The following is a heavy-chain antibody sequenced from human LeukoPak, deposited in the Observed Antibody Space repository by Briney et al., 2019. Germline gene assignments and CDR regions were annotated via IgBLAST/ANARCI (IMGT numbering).Heavy chain of an antibody. CDR1: GFTFSSYS. Sequence: GGSLRLSCAASGFTFSSYSMNWVRQAPGKGLEWVSSISSSSSYIYYANSVKGRFTIPRDNAKNSLYLQMNSLRAEDTAVYYCARDPGGVPAAMADAFDIWGQGTMVTVSS. V-gene: IGHV3-21*01. J-gene: IGHJ3*02. CDR3: ARDPGGVPAAMADAFDI. D-gene: IGHD2-2*01. CDR2: ISSSSSYI.